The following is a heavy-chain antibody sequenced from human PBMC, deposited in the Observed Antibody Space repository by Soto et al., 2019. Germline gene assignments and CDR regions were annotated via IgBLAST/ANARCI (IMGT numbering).Heavy chain of an antibody. CDR1: GGSISSGDYY. V-gene: IGHV4-30-4*01. D-gene: IGHD3-22*01. CDR2: IYYSGST. J-gene: IGHJ4*02. CDR3: ARDGGYDSSGYYSDFDY. Sequence: PSETLSLTCTVSGGSISSGDYYWSWIRQPPGKGLEWIGYIYYSGSTFYIPSLKCRVTISVDTSKNLFSLKLSSVTAADTAVYYCARDGGYDSSGYYSDFDYWGQGTLVTVSS.